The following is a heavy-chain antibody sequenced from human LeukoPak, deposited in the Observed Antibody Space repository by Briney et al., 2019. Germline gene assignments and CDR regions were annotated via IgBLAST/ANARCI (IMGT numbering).Heavy chain of an antibody. Sequence: PSETLSLTCAVYGGSFSGYYWNWIRQPPGKGLEWIGEISHSGSTNYNLSLKSRVTISADTSKNQFSLKLNSVTAADTAVYFCARSRGTALITRFDYWGQGTLVTVSS. J-gene: IGHJ4*02. CDR1: GGSFSGYY. CDR3: ARSRGTALITRFDY. D-gene: IGHD5-18*01. V-gene: IGHV4-34*01. CDR2: ISHSGST.